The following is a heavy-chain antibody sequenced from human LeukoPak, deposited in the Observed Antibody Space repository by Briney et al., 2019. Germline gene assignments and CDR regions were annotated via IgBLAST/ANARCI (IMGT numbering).Heavy chain of an antibody. Sequence: GASVMISCKASGYTLTGYYMHWVRQAPGQGLEWMGWIHPDSGGTHFAQKFQGRVTMTRDTSISTAYMELSRLRSDDTAVYYCASERAAAGSSLRNFDSWGQGTLATVSS. D-gene: IGHD6-13*01. J-gene: IGHJ4*02. V-gene: IGHV1-2*02. CDR1: GYTLTGYY. CDR2: IHPDSGGT. CDR3: ASERAAAGSSLRNFDS.